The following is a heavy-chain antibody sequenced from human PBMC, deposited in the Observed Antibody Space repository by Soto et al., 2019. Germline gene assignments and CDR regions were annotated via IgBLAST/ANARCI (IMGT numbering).Heavy chain of an antibody. CDR1: GGSFSGYY. V-gene: IGHV4-34*01. D-gene: IGHD1-1*01. CDR3: LRTGTYYYYYYMDV. CDR2: INHSGST. J-gene: IGHJ6*03. Sequence: ETLSLTCAVYGGSFSGYYWSWIRQPPGKGLEWIGEINHSGSTNYNPSLKSRVTISVDTSKNQFSLKLSSVTAADTAVYYCLRTGTYYYYYYMDVWGKGTTVTVSS.